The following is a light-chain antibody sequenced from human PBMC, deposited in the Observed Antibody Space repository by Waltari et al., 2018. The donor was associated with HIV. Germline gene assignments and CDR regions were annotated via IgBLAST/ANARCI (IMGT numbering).Light chain of an antibody. CDR3: QQSVTSLFT. Sequence: DIQMTQSPSSLSASVGDRLTITCRASKSISNYVNWFQKKPERAPKLLIDAASSLHTGVPSRFRGRGSGTDFTITISSLQPEDFATYYCQQSVTSLFTFGPGTRVEIK. V-gene: IGKV1-39*01. CDR1: KSISNY. CDR2: AAS. J-gene: IGKJ3*01.